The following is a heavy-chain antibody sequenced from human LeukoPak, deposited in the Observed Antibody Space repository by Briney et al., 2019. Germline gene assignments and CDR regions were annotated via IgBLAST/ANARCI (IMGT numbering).Heavy chain of an antibody. CDR1: GDSISSYW. CDR3: GVYGSGSYYIRYAFDI. J-gene: IGHJ3*02. Sequence: PSETLSLTCTVSGDSISSYWWSWIRQPPEKGLEWIGNIYYSGSTNYNPSLKSRVTISIDTSKNQFSLKLSSVTAADTAVYYCGVYGSGSYYIRYAFDIWGQGTMVTVSS. CDR2: IYYSGST. D-gene: IGHD3-10*01. V-gene: IGHV4-59*01.